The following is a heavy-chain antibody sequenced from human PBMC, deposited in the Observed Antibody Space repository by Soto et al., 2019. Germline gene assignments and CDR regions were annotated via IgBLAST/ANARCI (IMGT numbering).Heavy chain of an antibody. Sequence: GGSLRLSCTASGFTFGDYAMSWFRQAPGKGLEWVGFIRSKAYGGTTEYAASVKGRFTISRDDSKSIAYLQMNSLKTEDTAVYYCTSRTSGYSSSWYLYWGQGTLVTVSS. CDR2: IRSKAYGGTT. V-gene: IGHV3-49*03. CDR3: TSRTSGYSSSWYLY. J-gene: IGHJ4*02. D-gene: IGHD6-13*01. CDR1: GFTFGDYA.